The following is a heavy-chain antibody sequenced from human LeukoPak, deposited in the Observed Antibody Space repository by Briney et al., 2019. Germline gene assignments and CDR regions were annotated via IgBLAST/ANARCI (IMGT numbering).Heavy chain of an antibody. CDR2: INPNGGNT. D-gene: IGHD3-16*01. CDR3: ARAKESGLVPKYYFDY. V-gene: IGHV1-46*01. Sequence: ASVKVSCKASGYTFTSYYMHWVRQAPGQGLEGMGIINPNGGNTRYAQKFQGRVTMTRDTSTSTVYMELSSLRSEDTAVYYCARAKESGLVPKYYFDYWGQGTLVTVSS. J-gene: IGHJ4*02. CDR1: GYTFTSYY.